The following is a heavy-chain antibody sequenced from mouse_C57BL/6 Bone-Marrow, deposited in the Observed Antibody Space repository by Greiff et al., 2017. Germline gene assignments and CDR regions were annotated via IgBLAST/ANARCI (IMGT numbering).Heavy chain of an antibody. V-gene: IGHV1-69*01. CDR2: IDPSASYT. J-gene: IGHJ2*01. D-gene: IGHD2-5*01. CDR1: GYTFTSYW. CDR3: ALYYSNLDY. Sequence: VQLQQPGAELVMPGASVKLSCKASGYTFTSYWMHWVKQRPGQGLEWIGEIDPSASYTNYNQKFKGKSTLTVDKSSSTAYMQLSSLTSEDSADYNFALYYSNLDYWGQGTTLTVSS.